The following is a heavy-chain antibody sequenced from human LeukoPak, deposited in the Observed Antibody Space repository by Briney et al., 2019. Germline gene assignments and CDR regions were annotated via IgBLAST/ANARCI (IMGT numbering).Heavy chain of an antibody. CDR3: ARGNPEYSSGWHWFDP. D-gene: IGHD6-19*01. Sequence: ASVKVSCKASGYTFTGYYIHWVRQAPGQGLEWMGWINPNSGGTNYAQKFQGRVTMTRDTSISTAYMELSRLRSDDTAVYYCARGNPEYSSGWHWFDPWGQGTLVTVSS. CDR1: GYTFTGYY. CDR2: INPNSGGT. V-gene: IGHV1-2*02. J-gene: IGHJ5*02.